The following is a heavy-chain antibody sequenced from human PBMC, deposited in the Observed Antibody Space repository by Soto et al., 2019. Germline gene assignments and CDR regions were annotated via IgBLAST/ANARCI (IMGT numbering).Heavy chain of an antibody. V-gene: IGHV3-30*18. Sequence: PGGSLRLSCAASGFTFSSYGMHWVRQAPGKGLEWVAVISYDGSNKYYADSVKGRFTISRDNSKNTLYLQMNSLRAEDTAVYYCAKDGGLQSEGFDHWGQRTLGIVSS. CDR1: GFTFSSYG. CDR2: ISYDGSNK. CDR3: AKDGGLQSEGFDH. D-gene: IGHD5-12*01. J-gene: IGHJ4*02.